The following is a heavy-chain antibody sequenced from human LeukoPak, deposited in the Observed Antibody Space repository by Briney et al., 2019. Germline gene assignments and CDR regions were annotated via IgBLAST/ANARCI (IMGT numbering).Heavy chain of an antibody. CDR2: ISGSGGST. Sequence: VGSLRLSCAASGFTFSSYGMSWVRQAPGKGLEWVSAISGSGGSTYYADSVKGRFTISRDNAKNSLYLQMNRLRAEDTAVYYCAREGEYGGYDCDYWGQGTLVTVSS. J-gene: IGHJ4*02. CDR1: GFTFSSYG. D-gene: IGHD5-12*01. CDR3: AREGEYGGYDCDY. V-gene: IGHV3-23*01.